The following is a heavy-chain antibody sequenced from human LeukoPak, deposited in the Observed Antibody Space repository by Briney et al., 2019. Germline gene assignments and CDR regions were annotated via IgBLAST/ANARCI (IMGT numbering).Heavy chain of an antibody. D-gene: IGHD1-1*01. CDR1: GGSISSGGYY. CDR2: IYHSGSA. J-gene: IGHJ4*02. CDR3: ARYNSLARFDY. V-gene: IGHV4-31*03. Sequence: SQTLSLTCTVSGGSISSGGYYWSWIRQHPGKGLEWIGYIYHSGSAYYNPSLKSRVTISVDTSKNQFSLKLSSVTAADTAVYYCARYNSLARFDYWGQGTLVTVSS.